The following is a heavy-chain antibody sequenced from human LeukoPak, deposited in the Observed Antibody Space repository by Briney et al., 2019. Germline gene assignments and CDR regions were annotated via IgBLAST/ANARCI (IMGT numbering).Heavy chain of an antibody. V-gene: IGHV3-21*01. J-gene: IGHJ3*02. CDR2: ISSSSSYI. CDR3: ARDFQLIPTGYGAFDI. Sequence: PGGSLRLSCAASGFTFSSYSMNWVRQAPGKGLEWVSSISSSSSYIYYADSVKGRFTISRDNAKNSLYLQMNSLRAEDTAVYYCARDFQLIPTGYGAFDIWGQGTMVTVYS. D-gene: IGHD5-12*01. CDR1: GFTFSSYS.